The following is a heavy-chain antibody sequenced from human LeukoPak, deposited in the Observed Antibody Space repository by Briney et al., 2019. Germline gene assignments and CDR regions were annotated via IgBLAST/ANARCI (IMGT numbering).Heavy chain of an antibody. Sequence: PGGSLRLSCGASGFNFNDAWMSWVRQAPGKGLVWVSRINNEGTTISYADSVKGRFTISRDNAKNTLYLQMNSLRAEDTAVYYCARVSGLGMNEYYQHWGQGTLVTVSS. CDR2: INNEGTTI. J-gene: IGHJ1*01. CDR3: ARVSGLGMNEYYQH. CDR1: GFNFNDAW. V-gene: IGHV3-74*01. D-gene: IGHD3-10*01.